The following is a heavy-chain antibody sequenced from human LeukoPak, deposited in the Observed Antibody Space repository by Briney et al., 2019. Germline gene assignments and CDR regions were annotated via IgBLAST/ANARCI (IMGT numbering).Heavy chain of an antibody. D-gene: IGHD5-12*01. Sequence: PGGSLRLSSAASGFTFSSYWMSWVRQAPGKGLEWVANIKQDGSEKYYVDSVKGRFTISRDNAKNSLYLQMNSLRAEDTAVYYCARANSGYDGGYYYYYYMDVWGKGTTVTVSS. J-gene: IGHJ6*03. CDR2: IKQDGSEK. CDR3: ARANSGYDGGYYYYYYMDV. V-gene: IGHV3-7*04. CDR1: GFTFSSYW.